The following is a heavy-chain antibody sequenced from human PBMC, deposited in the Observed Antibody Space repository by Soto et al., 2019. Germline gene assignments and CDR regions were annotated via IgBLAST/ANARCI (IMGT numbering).Heavy chain of an antibody. J-gene: IGHJ4*02. V-gene: IGHV3-33*01. CDR1: GFTFSSYG. D-gene: IGHD2-2*01. Sequence: HPGGSLRLSCAASGFTFSSYGMHWVRQAPGKGLEWVAVIWYDGSNKYYADSVKGRFTISRDNSKNTLYLQMNSLRAEDTAVYYCARDLGLGYCSSTSCYGSDYWGQGTLVTVSS. CDR3: ARDLGLGYCSSTSCYGSDY. CDR2: IWYDGSNK.